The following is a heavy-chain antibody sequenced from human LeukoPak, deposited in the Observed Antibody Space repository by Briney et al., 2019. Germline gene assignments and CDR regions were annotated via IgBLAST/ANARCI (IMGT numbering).Heavy chain of an antibody. D-gene: IGHD3-10*01. CDR2: IYYSGST. J-gene: IGHJ4*02. Sequence: SQTLSLTCTVSGNSISSGDYYWSWIRQPHGKGLEWIGPIYYSGSTYSKSSLKSRLTMSVDTSKNQFSLMLDSVTAADTAVYYCARHYYYNSGSFFDYWGQGTLVTVSS. V-gene: IGHV4-30-4*01. CDR1: GNSISSGDYY. CDR3: ARHYYYNSGSFFDY.